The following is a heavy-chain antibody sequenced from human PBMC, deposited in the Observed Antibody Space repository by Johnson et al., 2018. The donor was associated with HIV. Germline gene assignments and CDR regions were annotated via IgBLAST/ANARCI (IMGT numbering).Heavy chain of an antibody. CDR2: IYSGGIT. D-gene: IGHD6-6*01. V-gene: IGHV3-66*01. J-gene: IGHJ3*02. CDR3: ASLSSSGAFDI. Sequence: VQLVESGGGVVRPGGSLRLSCAASGFTFDDYGMSWVRQAPGKGLEWVSVIYSGGITYYADSVKGRFTISRDNSKNTLYLQMNSLRAEDTAVYYCASLSSSGAFDIWGQGTMVTVSS. CDR1: GFTFDDYG.